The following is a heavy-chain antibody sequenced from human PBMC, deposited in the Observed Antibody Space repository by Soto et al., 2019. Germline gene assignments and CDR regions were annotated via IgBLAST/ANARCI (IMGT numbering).Heavy chain of an antibody. CDR3: ARGGIAAASYFDY. J-gene: IGHJ4*02. CDR2: IKQDGSEK. CDR1: GFTFSSYW. D-gene: IGHD6-13*01. V-gene: IGHV3-7*01. Sequence: GGSLRLSCAASGFTFSSYWMSWVRQAPGKGLEWVANIKQDGSEKYYVDSVKGRFTISRDNAKNSLYLQMNSLRAEDTAVYYCARGGIAAASYFDYWGQGTLVTVSS.